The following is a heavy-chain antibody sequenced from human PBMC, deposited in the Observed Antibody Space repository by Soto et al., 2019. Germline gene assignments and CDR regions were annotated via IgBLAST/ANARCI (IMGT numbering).Heavy chain of an antibody. Sequence: GASVKVSCKASGYTFNYYGISWVRQAPGQGLEWVGWISAHNGDTKYAQNLQGRLILTTDTSTSTAYMELTSLTSDDTAVYYCARDWRRYFDSSGPMWFYWGQGTLVTV. CDR2: ISAHNGDT. D-gene: IGHD3-22*01. V-gene: IGHV1-18*04. J-gene: IGHJ4*02. CDR3: ARDWRRYFDSSGPMWFY. CDR1: GYTFNYYG.